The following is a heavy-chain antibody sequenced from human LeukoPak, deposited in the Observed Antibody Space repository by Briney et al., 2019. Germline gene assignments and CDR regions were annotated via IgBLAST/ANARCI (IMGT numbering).Heavy chain of an antibody. V-gene: IGHV3-23*01. J-gene: IGHJ3*02. CDR3: AKDTLYDIHDAFDI. D-gene: IGHD3-9*01. CDR2: ISGSGGST. Sequence: RSGGSLRLSCAASGFTFSTYAMSWVRQAPGKGLDWVSAISGSGGSTYYADSVKGRFTISRDNSKNTLYLQMNSLRAEDTAVYYCAKDTLYDIHDAFDIWGQGTMVTVSS. CDR1: GFTFSTYA.